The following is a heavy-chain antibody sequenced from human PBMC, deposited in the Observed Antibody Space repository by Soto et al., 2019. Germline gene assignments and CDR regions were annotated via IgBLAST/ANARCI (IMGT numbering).Heavy chain of an antibody. CDR2: ISGSGGTT. J-gene: IGHJ6*02. CDR1: GFTFSDYA. Sequence: GGSLRLSCAASGFTFSDYAMSWVRQAPGKGLEWVSGISGSGGTTYYADSVRGRFTISRDNSKATLYVQMNSLSAEDTAVYYCAKRKDVGHYYYGMDVWGQGTTVTVSS. CDR3: AKRKDVGHYYYGMDV. V-gene: IGHV3-23*01. D-gene: IGHD6-6*01.